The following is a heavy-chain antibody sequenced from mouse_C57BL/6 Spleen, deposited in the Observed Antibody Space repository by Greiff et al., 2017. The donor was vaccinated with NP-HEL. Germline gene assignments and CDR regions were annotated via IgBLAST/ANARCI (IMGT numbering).Heavy chain of an antibody. D-gene: IGHD3-2*02. CDR1: GYTFTDYY. J-gene: IGHJ3*01. CDR2: INPNNGGT. CDR3: ARSTAQATFAY. Sequence: EVQLQQSGPELVKPGASVKISCKASGYTFTDYYMNWVKQSHGKSLEWIGDINPNNGGTSYNQKFKGKATLTVDKSSSTAYMELRSLTSEDSAVYYCARSTAQATFAYWGQGTLVTVSA. V-gene: IGHV1-26*01.